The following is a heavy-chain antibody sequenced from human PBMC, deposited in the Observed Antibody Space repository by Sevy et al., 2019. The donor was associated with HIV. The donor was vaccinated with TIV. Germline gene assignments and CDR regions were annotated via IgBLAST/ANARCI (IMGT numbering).Heavy chain of an antibody. J-gene: IGHJ5*02. CDR1: GGSISSYY. V-gene: IGHV4-4*07. Sequence: SETLSLTCTVSGGSISSYYWSWIRQPAGKGLERIGRIYTSGSTNYNPSLKSRVTMSVDTSKNQFSLRLSSVTAADTAVYYCARGPLIAARYNWFDPWGQGTLVTVSS. D-gene: IGHD6-6*01. CDR3: ARGPLIAARYNWFDP. CDR2: IYTSGST.